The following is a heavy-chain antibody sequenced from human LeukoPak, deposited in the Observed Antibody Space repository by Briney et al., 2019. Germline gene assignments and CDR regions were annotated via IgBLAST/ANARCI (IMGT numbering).Heavy chain of an antibody. D-gene: IGHD6-13*01. V-gene: IGHV3-74*01. CDR1: GFTLGSYW. J-gene: IGHJ4*02. CDR3: ARGTAATAGIDY. Sequence: GGSLRLSCAASGFTLGSYWMHWVRQAPGKGLVWVSHINTDGSRPTYGDSAKGRFTVSRDNANNTLFLQMNSLRVEDTAVYYCARGTAATAGIDYWGQGTLVTVSS. CDR2: INTDGSRP.